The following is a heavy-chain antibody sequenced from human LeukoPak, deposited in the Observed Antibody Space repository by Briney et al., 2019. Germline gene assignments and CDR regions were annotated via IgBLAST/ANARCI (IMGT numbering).Heavy chain of an antibody. J-gene: IGHJ6*02. CDR2: IYYSGST. CDR1: GGSISSYY. CDR3: ARARQPYYYYGMDV. Sequence: SETLSLTCSVSGGSISSYYWSWIRQPPGKGLEWIGYIYYSGSTNYNPSLKSRVTISVDTSKNQFSLKLSSVTAADTAVYYCARARQPYYYYGMDVWGQGTTVAVSS. V-gene: IGHV4-59*01. D-gene: IGHD5-18*01.